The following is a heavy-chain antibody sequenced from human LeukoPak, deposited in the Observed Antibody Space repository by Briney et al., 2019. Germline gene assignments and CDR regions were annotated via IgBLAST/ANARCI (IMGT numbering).Heavy chain of an antibody. Sequence: SCKASGYTFSSYAMHWVRQAPGKGLEWVAVISYDGSNKYYADSVKGRFTISRDNSKNTLYLQMNSLRAEDTAVYYCARARHSSGSPFDYWGQGTLVTVSS. CDR1: GYTFSSYA. CDR2: ISYDGSNK. V-gene: IGHV3-30-3*01. J-gene: IGHJ4*02. D-gene: IGHD3-22*01. CDR3: ARARHSSGSPFDY.